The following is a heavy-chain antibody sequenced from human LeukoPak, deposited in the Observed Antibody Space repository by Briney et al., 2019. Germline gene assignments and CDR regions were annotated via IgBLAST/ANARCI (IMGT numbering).Heavy chain of an antibody. CDR3: AREDSGYSYGLRPFDY. CDR2: INSDGSNT. D-gene: IGHD5-18*01. CDR1: GFTFDDYG. Sequence: PGGSLRLSCAASGFTFDDYGMSWVRQAPGKGLVWVSLINSDGSNTDYADSVKGRFSISRDNAKNTLYLQMNSLRAEDTAVYYCAREDSGYSYGLRPFDYWGQGTLVTVSS. J-gene: IGHJ4*02. V-gene: IGHV3-74*01.